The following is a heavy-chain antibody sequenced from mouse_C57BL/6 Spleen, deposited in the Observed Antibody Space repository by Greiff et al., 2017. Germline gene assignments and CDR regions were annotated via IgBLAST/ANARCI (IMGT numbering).Heavy chain of an antibody. Sequence: EVKLVESGGGLVQPGGSLKLSCAASGFTFSDYGMAWVRQAPRTGPEWVAFISDLAYSIYYADAVTGRFTLSRENAKNTLYQEMSSLRSEDTAMYYCARQDYTPGGWYFDVWGTGTTVTVSS. D-gene: IGHD2-12*01. CDR3: ARQDYTPGGWYFDV. V-gene: IGHV5-15*01. J-gene: IGHJ1*03. CDR1: GFTFSDYG. CDR2: ISDLAYSI.